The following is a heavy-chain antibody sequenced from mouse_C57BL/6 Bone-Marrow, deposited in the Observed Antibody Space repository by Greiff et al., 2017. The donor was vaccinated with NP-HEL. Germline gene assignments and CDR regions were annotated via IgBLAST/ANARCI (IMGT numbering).Heavy chain of an antibody. CDR1: GYSITSDY. CDR2: ISYSGST. J-gene: IGHJ2*01. CDR3: ARYSSGYVPFDY. Sequence: EVKVVESGPGLAKPSQTLSLTCSVTGYSITSDYWNWIRKFPGNKLEYMGYISYSGSTYYNPSLKSRISITRDTSKNQYYRQLNSVTTEDTATYYCARYSSGYVPFDYWGQGTTLTVSS. V-gene: IGHV3-8*01. D-gene: IGHD3-2*02.